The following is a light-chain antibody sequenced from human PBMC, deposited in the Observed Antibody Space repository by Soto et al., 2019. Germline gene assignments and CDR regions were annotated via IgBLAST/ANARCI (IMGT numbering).Light chain of an antibody. CDR3: SSYTSRSTVI. CDR1: SSDIGGYNY. Sequence: QSALTQPAAVSGSPGQSITISCTGTSSDIGGYNYISWYQPRPGKAPKFIIYDVRNRPSGGSNRFSGSRSGNTASLTISGLQADDEADYYCSSYTSRSTVIFGGGTQLTAL. CDR2: DVR. V-gene: IGLV2-14*01. J-gene: IGLJ2*01.